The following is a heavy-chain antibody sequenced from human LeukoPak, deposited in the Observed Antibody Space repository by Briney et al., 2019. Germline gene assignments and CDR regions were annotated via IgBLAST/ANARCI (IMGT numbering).Heavy chain of an antibody. J-gene: IGHJ4*02. V-gene: IGHV3-30-3*01. Sequence: GMSLRLSCAASGFNFNNYALHWVRQAPGKGLEWVASISSDGNNKDFADSVKGRFTMSRDNSIDTLYLQMNSLRPADTAVYYCARTPFRGIVVPAAPDYWGQGTVVTVSS. CDR3: ARTPFRGIVVPAAPDY. CDR2: ISSDGNNK. CDR1: GFNFNNYA. D-gene: IGHD2-15*01.